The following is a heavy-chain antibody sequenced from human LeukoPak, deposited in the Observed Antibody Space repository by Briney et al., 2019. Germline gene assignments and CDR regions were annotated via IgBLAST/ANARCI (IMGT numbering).Heavy chain of an antibody. CDR2: IYYSGST. D-gene: IGHD4-11*01. CDR1: GGSISSYY. Sequence: SETLSLTCTVSGGSISSYYWSWIRQPPGKGLGWIGYIYYSGSTNYNPSLKSRVTISVDTSKNQFSLKLSSVTAADTAVYYCARGSNSHYYYYMDVWGKGTTVTVSS. V-gene: IGHV4-59*01. J-gene: IGHJ6*03. CDR3: ARGSNSHYYYYMDV.